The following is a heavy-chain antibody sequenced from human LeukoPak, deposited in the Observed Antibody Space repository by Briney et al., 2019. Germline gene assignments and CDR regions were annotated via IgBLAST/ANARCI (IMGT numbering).Heavy chain of an antibody. CDR2: IYYSGST. CDR1: GGSISSYY. Sequence: SETLSLTCTVSGGSISSYYWSWIRQPPGKGLEWVGYIYYSGSTNYNPSLKSRVTISVDTSKNQFSLKLSSVTAADTAVYYCARQGYSYGLPIDYWGQGTLVTVSS. J-gene: IGHJ4*02. CDR3: ARQGYSYGLPIDY. V-gene: IGHV4-59*08. D-gene: IGHD5-18*01.